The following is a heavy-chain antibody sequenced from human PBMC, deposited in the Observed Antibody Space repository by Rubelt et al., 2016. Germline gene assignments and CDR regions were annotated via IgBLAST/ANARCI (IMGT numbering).Heavy chain of an antibody. CDR3: GSDSGSPVDY. CDR1: GGSFSGYY. V-gene: IGHV4-34*01. J-gene: IGHJ4*02. Sequence: QVQLQQWGAGLLKPSETLSLTCAVYGGSFSGYYWSWIRQPPGKGLEWIGYIYYSGSTYYNPSLKSRVTISVDTSKNQFSLKLSSVTAAYTAVYYCGSDSGSPVDYWGQGTLVTVSS. D-gene: IGHD3-22*01. CDR2: IYYSGST.